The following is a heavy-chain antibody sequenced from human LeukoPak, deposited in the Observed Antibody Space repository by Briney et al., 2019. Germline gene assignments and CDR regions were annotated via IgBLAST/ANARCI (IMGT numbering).Heavy chain of an antibody. V-gene: IGHV3-30*18. CDR3: AKVGFGGSLYYYYGMDG. CDR2: ISYDGSNK. J-gene: IGHJ6*02. Sequence: GRSLKLSCAASGFTFSSYGMHRVRQAPGKGLEWVAGISYDGSNKYYADYVKGRVTISRDNSKNTRYLRMNSLRAEDTAVYYCAKVGFGGSLYYYYGMDGGGQRTTVTVS. CDR1: GFTFSSYG. D-gene: IGHD3-10*01.